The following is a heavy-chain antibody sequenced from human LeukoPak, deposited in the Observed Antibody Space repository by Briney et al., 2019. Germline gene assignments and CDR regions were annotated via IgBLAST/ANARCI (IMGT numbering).Heavy chain of an antibody. Sequence: ASVKVSCKASGYTFTSYYMHWVRQAPGQGLEWMGIINPSGGSTSYAQKFQGRVTMTRDMSTSTVYMELSSLRSEDTAVYYCAREEQSDYYDSSGYTDWGQGTLVTVSS. CDR2: INPSGGST. J-gene: IGHJ4*02. D-gene: IGHD3-22*01. CDR3: AREEQSDYYDSSGYTD. V-gene: IGHV1-46*01. CDR1: GYTFTSYY.